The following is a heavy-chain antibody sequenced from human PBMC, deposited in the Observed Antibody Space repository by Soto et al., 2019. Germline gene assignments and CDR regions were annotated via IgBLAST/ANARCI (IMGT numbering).Heavy chain of an antibody. J-gene: IGHJ5*02. V-gene: IGHV4-31*03. CDR3: VRGGIAGHWFDP. CDR1: RAFINSGGFY. D-gene: IGHD2-15*01. CDR2: IFHSGST. Sequence: PSETLSLTCSVSRAFINSGGFYYSWIRQPPGKSLEWLGNIFHSGSTLYNPSLRGRLNLSADTSRNQLSLYLTSVTAAVTAVYYCVRGGIAGHWFDPWGQRILVTVSS.